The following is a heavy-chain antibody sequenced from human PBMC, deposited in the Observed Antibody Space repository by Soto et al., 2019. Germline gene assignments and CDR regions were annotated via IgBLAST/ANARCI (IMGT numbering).Heavy chain of an antibody. D-gene: IGHD4-17*01. CDR1: GGTFSSYT. J-gene: IGHJ5*02. CDR3: ARGNYGTNSGWFDP. CDR2: IIPALGVA. Sequence: QVQLVQSGAEVKKPGSSVKVSCTASGGTFSSYTINWVRQAPGQGLEWIGRIIPALGVANYAHNFQGRATITADRFTRKAYMDLTSLRSEDTAVDYCARGNYGTNSGWFDPWGQGTLVTVSS. V-gene: IGHV1-69*02.